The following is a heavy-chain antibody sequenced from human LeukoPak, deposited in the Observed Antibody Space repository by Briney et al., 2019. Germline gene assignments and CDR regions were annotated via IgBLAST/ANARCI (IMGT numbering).Heavy chain of an antibody. CDR1: GFTFSSYE. D-gene: IGHD3-10*01. CDR3: ERGGLGEFDY. CDR2: ISSSGSTI. V-gene: IGHV3-48*03. J-gene: IGHJ4*02. Sequence: GGSLRLSCAASGFTFSSYEMNWVRQAPGKGLEWVSYISSSGSTIYYADSVKGRFTISRDNAKNSLYLQMNSLRAEDTAFYYCERGGLGEFDYWGQGTLVTVPS.